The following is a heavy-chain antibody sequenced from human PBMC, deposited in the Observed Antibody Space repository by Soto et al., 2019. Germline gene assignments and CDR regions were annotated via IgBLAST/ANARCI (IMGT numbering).Heavy chain of an antibody. CDR2: ISYDGSNK. CDR3: AKGDITGTTELDY. V-gene: IGHV3-30*18. D-gene: IGHD1-7*01. CDR1: GFTFSSYG. Sequence: GGSLRLSCAASGFTFSSYGMHWVRQAPGKGLEWVAVISYDGSNKYYADSVKGRFTISRDNSKNTLYLQMNSLRAEDTAVYYCAKGDITGTTELDYWGQGTLVTVSS. J-gene: IGHJ4*02.